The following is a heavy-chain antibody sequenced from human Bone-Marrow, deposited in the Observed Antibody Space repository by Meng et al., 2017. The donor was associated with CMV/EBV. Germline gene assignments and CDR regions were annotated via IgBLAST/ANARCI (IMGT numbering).Heavy chain of an antibody. V-gene: IGHV4-39*07. Sequence: SETLSFTCTVAGGSISSSSYYWGWIRQPPGKGLEWIGSIYYSGSTYYNPSLKSRVTISVDTSKNQFSLKLSSVTAADTAVYYCARVRLGGSSGLGEFDPWGQGTLVTVSS. J-gene: IGHJ5*02. CDR2: IYYSGST. CDR3: ARVRLGGSSGLGEFDP. CDR1: GGSISSSSYY. D-gene: IGHD3-16*01.